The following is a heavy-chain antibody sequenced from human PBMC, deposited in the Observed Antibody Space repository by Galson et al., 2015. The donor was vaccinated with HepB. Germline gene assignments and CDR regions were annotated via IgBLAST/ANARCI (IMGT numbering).Heavy chain of an antibody. V-gene: IGHV1-69*04. CDR1: GGTFSSYA. J-gene: IGHJ4*02. CDR3: ARVSSSSAPFDY. Sequence: SVKVSCKASGGTFSSYAISWVRQAPGQGLEWMGRIIPILGIANYAQKFQGRVTITADNSTSTAYMELSSLRSEDTAVYYCARVSSSSAPFDYWGQGTLVTVSS. CDR2: IIPILGIA. D-gene: IGHD6-13*01.